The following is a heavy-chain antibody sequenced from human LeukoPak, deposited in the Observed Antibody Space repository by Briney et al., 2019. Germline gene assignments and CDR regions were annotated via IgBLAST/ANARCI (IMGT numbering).Heavy chain of an antibody. Sequence: GGSLRLSCAASGFTFSDYYMSWIRQAPGKGLEWVSYISSSGSTIYYADSVKGRFTISRDNAKNSLYLQMNSLRAEDTAVYYCASDKGSVVSPEYGMDVWGQGTTVTVSS. V-gene: IGHV3-11*01. J-gene: IGHJ6*02. CDR2: ISSSGSTI. CDR3: ASDKGSVVSPEYGMDV. CDR1: GFTFSDYY. D-gene: IGHD2-15*01.